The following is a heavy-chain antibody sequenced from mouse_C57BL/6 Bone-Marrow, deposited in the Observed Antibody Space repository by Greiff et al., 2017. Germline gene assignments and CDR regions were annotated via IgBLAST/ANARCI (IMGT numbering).Heavy chain of an antibody. V-gene: IGHV6-3*01. Sequence: EVKVVESGGGLVQPGGFMKLSCVASGFTFSNYWMNWVRQSPEKGLEWVAQIRLKSDNYATHYAESVKGRFTISRDDSKSSVYLQMNNLRAEDTGIYYCTAFYAMDYWGQGTSVTVSS. CDR3: TAFYAMDY. CDR1: GFTFSNYW. CDR2: IRLKSDNYAT. J-gene: IGHJ4*01.